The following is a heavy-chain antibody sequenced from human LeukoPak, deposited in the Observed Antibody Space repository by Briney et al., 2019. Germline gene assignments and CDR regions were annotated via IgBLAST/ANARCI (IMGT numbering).Heavy chain of an antibody. D-gene: IGHD5-12*01. CDR2: IKQDGREK. CDR1: GFTFSSHW. V-gene: IGHV3-7*01. Sequence: GGSLRLSCAASGFTFSSHWMSWVRQAPGKGLEWVANIKQDGREKYYVDSVKGRFTISRDNTKKSLSLQMNSLRDEDTAVYYCARDKYMSGHIGSLFDPWGQGTLVTVSS. CDR3: ARDKYMSGHIGSLFDP. J-gene: IGHJ5*02.